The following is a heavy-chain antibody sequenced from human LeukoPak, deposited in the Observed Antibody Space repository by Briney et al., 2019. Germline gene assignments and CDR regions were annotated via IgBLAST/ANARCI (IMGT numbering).Heavy chain of an antibody. CDR3: ARVSSGWLYWFDP. CDR2: IYHSGST. CDR1: GYSISSGYY. D-gene: IGHD6-19*01. Sequence: SETLSLTCTVSGYSISSGYYWGWIRPPPGKGLEWIGSIYHSGSTYYNPSLKSRVTISVDTSKNQFSLKLSSVTAADTAVYYCARVSSGWLYWFDPWGQGTLVTVSS. J-gene: IGHJ5*02. V-gene: IGHV4-38-2*02.